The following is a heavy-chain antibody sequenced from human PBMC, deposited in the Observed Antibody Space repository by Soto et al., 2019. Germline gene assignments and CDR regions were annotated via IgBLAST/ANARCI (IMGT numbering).Heavy chain of an antibody. CDR2: VYYRGST. CDR1: GGSISSGGHY. Sequence: QVQLQESGPGLVKPSQTLSLTCSVSGGSISSGGHYWSWIRQLPGKVVEWIGYVYYRGSTSYNPSLQSRVTISIDTSQNQVSLKLSSVTAADTAVYYCAKSGVEWFWFDSWGQGALVTVSS. CDR3: AKSGVEWFWFDS. J-gene: IGHJ5*01. V-gene: IGHV4-31*03. D-gene: IGHD3-3*01.